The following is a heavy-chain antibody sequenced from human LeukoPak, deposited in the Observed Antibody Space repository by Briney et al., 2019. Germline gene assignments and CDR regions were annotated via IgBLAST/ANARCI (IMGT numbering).Heavy chain of an antibody. D-gene: IGHD4-23*01. Sequence: SETLSLTCTVSGGSISSYYWSWIRQPPGKGLEWIGYIYYSGSTNYNPSLKSRVTISVDTSKNQSSLKLSSVTAADTAVYYCARVGDYVGGTYFDYWGQGTLVTVSS. CDR2: IYYSGST. CDR1: GGSISSYY. CDR3: ARVGDYVGGTYFDY. V-gene: IGHV4-59*08. J-gene: IGHJ4*02.